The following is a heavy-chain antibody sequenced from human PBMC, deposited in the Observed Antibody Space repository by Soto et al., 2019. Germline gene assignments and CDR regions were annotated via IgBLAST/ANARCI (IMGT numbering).Heavy chain of an antibody. J-gene: IGHJ4*02. CDR1: GFTFKDCA. CDR3: ARESEDLTSNFDY. CDR2: ISGSGGAT. V-gene: IGHV3-23*01. Sequence: PGGSLRLSCSTSGFTFKDCAISWVRQAPGKGLEWVAGISGSGGATYYADSVKGRFTISRDYSKNTLYLQMNSLRVDDTAVYYCARESEDLTSNFDYWGQGTLVTVSS.